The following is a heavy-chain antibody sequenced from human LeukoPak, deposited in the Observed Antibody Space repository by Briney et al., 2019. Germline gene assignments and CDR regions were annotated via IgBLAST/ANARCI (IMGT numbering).Heavy chain of an antibody. J-gene: IGHJ6*02. Sequence: GGSLRLSCAASGFTFSSYWMHWVRPAPGKGLVWVSRISTDGSSTTYADSVKGRFTISRDNVKNTLFLQMNSLRAEDTAVYYCASYLTSIPSGMDVWGQGTTVTVSS. D-gene: IGHD2/OR15-2a*01. CDR3: ASYLTSIPSGMDV. V-gene: IGHV3-74*01. CDR2: ISTDGSST. CDR1: GFTFSSYW.